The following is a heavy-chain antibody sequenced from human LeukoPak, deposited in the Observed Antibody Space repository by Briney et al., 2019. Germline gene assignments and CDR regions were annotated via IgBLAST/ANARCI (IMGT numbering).Heavy chain of an antibody. D-gene: IGHD3-22*01. V-gene: IGHV1-69*06. CDR3: ARCIPPYYYDSSGYYQTQWSNWFDP. Sequence: SVKVSCKASGGTFSGYAFTWVRQAPGQGLEWMGGIIPTFDTANYAQKFQGRVTITADKSTSTVYMELSGLRSEDTALYYCARCIPPYYYDSSGYYQTQWSNWFDPWGQGTLVTVSS. CDR1: GGTFSGYA. CDR2: IIPTFDTA. J-gene: IGHJ5*02.